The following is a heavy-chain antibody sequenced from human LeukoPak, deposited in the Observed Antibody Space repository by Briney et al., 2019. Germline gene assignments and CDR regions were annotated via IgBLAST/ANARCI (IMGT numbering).Heavy chain of an antibody. J-gene: IGHJ4*02. CDR2: IYTSRST. Sequence: PSETLSLTCTVSGGSISSYYWSWIRQPAGKGLEWIGRIYTSRSTNYNPSLKSRVTMSVDTSKNQFSLKLSSVTAADTAVYYCARERGNYGSGSYYALTVFDYWGQGTLVTVSS. V-gene: IGHV4-4*07. CDR3: ARERGNYGSGSYYALTVFDY. D-gene: IGHD3-10*01. CDR1: GGSISSYY.